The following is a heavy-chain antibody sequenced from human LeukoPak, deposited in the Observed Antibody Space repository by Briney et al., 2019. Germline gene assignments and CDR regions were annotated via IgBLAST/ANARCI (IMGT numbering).Heavy chain of an antibody. CDR2: ISHDGTVQ. Sequence: GRSLRPSCAASGFTFSSYGMQWVRRAPDKGLEWVAVISHDGTVQHYADSVKGRFTISRDNSDNTLYLQMNSLRDEDTAMYYCAKEGTRMASSYFDYWGQGTLITVSS. D-gene: IGHD2-8*01. CDR1: GFTFSSYG. V-gene: IGHV3-30*18. CDR3: AKEGTRMASSYFDY. J-gene: IGHJ4*02.